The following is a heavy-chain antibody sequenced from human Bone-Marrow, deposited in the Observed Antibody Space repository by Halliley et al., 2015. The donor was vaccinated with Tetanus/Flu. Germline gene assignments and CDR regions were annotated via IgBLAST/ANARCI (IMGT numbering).Heavy chain of an antibody. J-gene: IGHJ4*02. D-gene: IGHD3-16*02. CDR2: ITYGGST. V-gene: IGHV4-34*01. Sequence: TLSLTCAAYGGPFIDYYWNWIRQSPGKGPEWIGEITYGGSTNYNPSLKSRVTILQDSVKKQFSLKLTSVTAADTAVYYCARGGVGGYRVYFDNWGPVTRVTVSS. CDR3: ARGGVGGYRVYFDN. CDR1: GGPFIDYY.